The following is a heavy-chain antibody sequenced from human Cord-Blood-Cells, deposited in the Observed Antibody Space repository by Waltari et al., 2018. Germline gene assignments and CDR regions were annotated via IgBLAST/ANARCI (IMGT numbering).Heavy chain of an antibody. CDR2: IYYSGRT. V-gene: IGHV4-39*01. CDR1: GGSISSSSYY. Sequence: QLQLQESGPGLVKPSETLSLTCTVSGGSISSSSYYWGWIRQPPGKGLEWIGSIYYSGRTHDNPSLKSRVTISGDTSKTQVSLMLSSVTDADTAVYYCARHRESFYDFWSGYGSMPYYFDYWGQGTLVTVSS. CDR3: ARHRESFYDFWSGYGSMPYYFDY. J-gene: IGHJ4*02. D-gene: IGHD3-3*01.